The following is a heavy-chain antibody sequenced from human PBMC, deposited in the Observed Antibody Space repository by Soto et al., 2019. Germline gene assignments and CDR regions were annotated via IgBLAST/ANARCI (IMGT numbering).Heavy chain of an antibody. CDR1: GVTVSSNY. V-gene: IGHV3-66*04. Sequence: EVQLVESGGGLVQPGGSLRLSCAASGVTVSSNYMSWVRQAPGKGLEWVSVIYSGGSTYYADSVKGRFTISRDNSKNTLYLEMNSLRAEDTAVYYCAIHGHNYGGCYFDYWSQGTLVTVSS. J-gene: IGHJ4*02. CDR3: AIHGHNYGGCYFDY. CDR2: IYSGGST. D-gene: IGHD5-18*01.